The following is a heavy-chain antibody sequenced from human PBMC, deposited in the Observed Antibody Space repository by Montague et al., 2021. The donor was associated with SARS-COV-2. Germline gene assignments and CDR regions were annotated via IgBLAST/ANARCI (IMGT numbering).Heavy chain of an antibody. V-gene: IGHV3-23*01. CDR3: AKGRGTSCSDY. CDR2: INGGGGST. J-gene: IGHJ4*02. Sequence: SLRLSCAASGFTVSTAVVGWVRQAPGKGLEWVSTINGGGGSTYYADSMRGRFTISRDNSENTLYLQMNSLRAEDTAIYYCAKGRGTSCSDYWGQGALVTVSS. CDR1: GFTVSTAV. D-gene: IGHD2-15*01.